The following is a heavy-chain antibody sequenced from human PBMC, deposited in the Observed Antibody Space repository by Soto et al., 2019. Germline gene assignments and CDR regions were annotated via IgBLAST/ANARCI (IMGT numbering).Heavy chain of an antibody. Sequence: SETLSLTCAVSGYSISSGYYWGWIRQPPGKGLEWIGSIYHSGSTYYNPSLKSRVTISVDTSKNQFSLKLTSVTAADTAVYYCARVRGGGPFDDWGQGTLVTVSS. CDR3: ARVRGGGPFDD. J-gene: IGHJ4*02. CDR1: GYSISSGYY. V-gene: IGHV4-38-2*01. D-gene: IGHD1-26*01. CDR2: IYHSGST.